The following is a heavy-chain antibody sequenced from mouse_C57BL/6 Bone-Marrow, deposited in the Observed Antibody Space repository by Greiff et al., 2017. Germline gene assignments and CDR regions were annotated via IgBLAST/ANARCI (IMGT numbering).Heavy chain of an antibody. Sequence: VQLQQSGPGLVQPSQSLSITCTVSGFSLTSYGVHWVRQSPGKGLEWLGVIWRGGSTDYNAAFMSRLSITKDNSKSQVFLKMNSLQADDTAIYYCAKNGGLLWYLDYWGQGTTLTVSS. V-gene: IGHV2-5*01. J-gene: IGHJ2*01. CDR2: IWRGGST. CDR1: GFSLTSYG. D-gene: IGHD2-1*01. CDR3: AKNGGLLWYLDY.